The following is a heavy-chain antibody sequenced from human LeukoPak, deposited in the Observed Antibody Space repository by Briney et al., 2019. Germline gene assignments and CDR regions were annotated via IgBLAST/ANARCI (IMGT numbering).Heavy chain of an antibody. J-gene: IGHJ4*02. CDR3: AKDIGSYYDY. V-gene: IGHV3-30*18. D-gene: IGHD3-10*01. Sequence: PGRSLRLSCAASGFTFSSYGMHWVRQAPGKGLEWVAVISYDGSNKYYADSVKGRFTISRDNPKNTLYLQMNSLRAEDTAVYYCAKDIGSYYDYWGQGILVTVSS. CDR1: GFTFSSYG. CDR2: ISYDGSNK.